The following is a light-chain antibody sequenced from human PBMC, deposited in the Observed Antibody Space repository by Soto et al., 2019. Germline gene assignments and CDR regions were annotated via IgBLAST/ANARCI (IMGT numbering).Light chain of an antibody. V-gene: IGLV2-14*01. Sequence: QSVLTQPASVSGSPGQSVTISCTGTSSDVGGYDYVSWYQQHPGTAPKLILYEVNNRPSGVPDRFSVSKSGASASLAIAGLRAEDEGDYFCQSYGTGLSGLYVFGTGTKGTVL. CDR2: EVN. J-gene: IGLJ1*01. CDR1: SSDVGGYDY. CDR3: QSYGTGLSGLYV.